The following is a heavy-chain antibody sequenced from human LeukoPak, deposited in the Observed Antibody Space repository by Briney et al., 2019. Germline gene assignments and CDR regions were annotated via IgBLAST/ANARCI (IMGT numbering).Heavy chain of an antibody. D-gene: IGHD3-22*01. CDR2: IGSAGDT. Sequence: GGSLRLSCAASGFTFSSYDMYWVRQATGQGLEWVSAIGSAGDTYYVGSVKGRFTISRENAKNSLYLQMNSLRAGDTAVYYCARGHYYDSSFDYWGQGTLVTVSS. J-gene: IGHJ4*02. CDR3: ARGHYYDSSFDY. V-gene: IGHV3-13*04. CDR1: GFTFSSYD.